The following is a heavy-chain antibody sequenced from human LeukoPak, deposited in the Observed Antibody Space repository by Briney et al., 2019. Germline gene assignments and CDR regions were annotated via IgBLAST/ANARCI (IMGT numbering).Heavy chain of an antibody. V-gene: IGHV5-51*01. D-gene: IGHD6-6*01. J-gene: IGHJ4*02. Sequence: LGESLKISCKGSGYSFTSYWIGWVRQMPGKGLEWMGIIYPGDSDTRYSPSFQGQVTISADKSISTAYLQWSSLKASDTAMYYCARAPHSAYSSSSRGLFDYWGQGILVTVSS. CDR2: IYPGDSDT. CDR3: ARAPHSAYSSSSRGLFDY. CDR1: GYSFTSYW.